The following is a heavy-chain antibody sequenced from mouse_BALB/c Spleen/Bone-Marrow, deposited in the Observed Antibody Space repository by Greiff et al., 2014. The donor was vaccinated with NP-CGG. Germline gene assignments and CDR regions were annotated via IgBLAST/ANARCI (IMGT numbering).Heavy chain of an antibody. CDR3: ARPHRYSYYFAY. J-gene: IGHJ2*01. V-gene: IGHV1S130*01. D-gene: IGHD2-14*01. CDR2: IHPNSGNT. Sequence: QVQLQQSGSVLVRPGASVKLSCKASGYTFTNSWIHWAKQRPGQGLEWIGDIHPNSGNTNYNEKFKGKATLTVDTSSSTAYVDLSSLTSEDSAVYYCARPHRYSYYFAYWGQGTTLTVSS. CDR1: GYTFTNSW.